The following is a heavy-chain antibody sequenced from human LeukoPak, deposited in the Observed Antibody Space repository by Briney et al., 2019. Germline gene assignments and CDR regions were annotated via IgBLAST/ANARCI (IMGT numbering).Heavy chain of an antibody. Sequence: GGSLRLSCAASGFTFSSHWMHWVRQAPGKGLEWVAVISYDGSNKYYADSVKGRFTISRDNSKNTLYLQMNSLRAEDTAVYYCASQWELRYFDYWGQGTLVTVSS. CDR1: GFTFSSHW. J-gene: IGHJ4*02. CDR3: ASQWELRYFDY. D-gene: IGHD1-26*01. CDR2: ISYDGSNK. V-gene: IGHV3-30*03.